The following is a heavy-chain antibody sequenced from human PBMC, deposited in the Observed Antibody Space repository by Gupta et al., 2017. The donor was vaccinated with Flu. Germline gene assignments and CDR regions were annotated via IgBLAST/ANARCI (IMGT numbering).Heavy chain of an antibody. CDR3: ARSGALTTSCYSMDV. CDR2: IFHNGNT. J-gene: IGHJ6*03. V-gene: IGHV4-59*08. D-gene: IGHD1-1*01. CDR1: SGYY. Sequence: SGYYWSWIRQSPGKGLEWIGYIFHNGNTNYRSALRSRVTMSVDTSKNQFSLQLASVTAADTAVYYCARSGALTTSCYSMDVWGEGTTVTVSS.